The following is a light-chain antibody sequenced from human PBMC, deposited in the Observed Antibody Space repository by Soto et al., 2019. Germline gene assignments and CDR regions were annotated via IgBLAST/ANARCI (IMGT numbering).Light chain of an antibody. J-gene: IGLJ2*01. CDR2: DVS. CDR1: SSDVGGYNY. Sequence: QSALTQPASVSGSPGQSITISCTGTSSDVGGYNYVSWYQQHPGKAPXLMIYDVSNRPSGVSNRFSGSKSGNTAXLTISGLQAEDEADYYCSSYTSSNRKVFGGGTKLTVL. CDR3: SSYTSSNRKV. V-gene: IGLV2-14*01.